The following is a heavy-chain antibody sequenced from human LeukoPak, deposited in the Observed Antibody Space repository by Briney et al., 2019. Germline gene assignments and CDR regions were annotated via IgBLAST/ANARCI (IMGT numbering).Heavy chain of an antibody. D-gene: IGHD6-13*01. J-gene: IGHJ5*02. V-gene: IGHV3-48*01. CDR1: GFTFSSHS. CDR3: AKVPRQHDNWFDP. Sequence: PGGSLRLSCAASGFTFSSHSMNWVRQAPGKGPEWVSYISSSTIIHYADSVKGRFTISRDDAKNSLYLQMNSLRAEDTAVYYCAKVPRQHDNWFDPWGQGTLVTVSS. CDR2: ISSSTII.